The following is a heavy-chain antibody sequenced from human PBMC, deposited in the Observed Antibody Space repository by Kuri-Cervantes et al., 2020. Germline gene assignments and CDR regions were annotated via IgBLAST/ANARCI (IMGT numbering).Heavy chain of an antibody. Sequence: ASVKVSCKASGYTFTSYGISWVRQAPGQGLEWMGWIHPNSGGTNYAQMFQGRVTMTRDTSISTAYMELSRLRSDDTAVYYCARGVRDNYYYYYMDVWGKGTTVTVSS. CDR1: GYTFTSYG. CDR2: IHPNSGGT. J-gene: IGHJ6*03. V-gene: IGHV1-2*02. CDR3: ARGVRDNYYYYYMDV. D-gene: IGHD4-23*01.